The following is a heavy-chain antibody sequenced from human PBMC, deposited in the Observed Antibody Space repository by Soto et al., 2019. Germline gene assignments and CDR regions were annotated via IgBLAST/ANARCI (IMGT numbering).Heavy chain of an antibody. Sequence: PGGSLRLSCAASGFTFSSYAMTWVRQAPGKGLEWVSTISETGGYTDYADSVKGRFTISRDNSKNTLYLQMNGLRAEDTALYYCAKPLAAAGTNYWGQGTLVTVSS. V-gene: IGHV3-23*01. CDR2: ISETGGYT. J-gene: IGHJ4*02. CDR3: AKPLAAAGTNY. CDR1: GFTFSSYA. D-gene: IGHD6-13*01.